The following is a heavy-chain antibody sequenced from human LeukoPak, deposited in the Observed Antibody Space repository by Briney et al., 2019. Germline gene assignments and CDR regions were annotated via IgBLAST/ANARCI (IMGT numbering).Heavy chain of an antibody. CDR3: AGGLMFTSGGFDN. CDR2: LYTGGNI. D-gene: IGHD6-19*01. CDR1: GFSVSDKY. J-gene: IGHJ4*02. Sequence: GGSLRLSCAASGFSVSDKYMSWVRQAPGKGLEWVSVLYTGGNIYYADFVKGRFTISRDNSNNMVFLQMNSLTAEDTALYYCAGGLMFTSGGFDNWGQGALVTVSS. V-gene: IGHV3-53*01.